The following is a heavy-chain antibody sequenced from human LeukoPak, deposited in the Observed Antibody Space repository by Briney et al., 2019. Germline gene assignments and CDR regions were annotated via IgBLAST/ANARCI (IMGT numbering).Heavy chain of an antibody. D-gene: IGHD2-15*01. CDR2: IIPIFGTA. Sequence: GASVKVSCKASGYTFTSYGISWVRQAPGQGLEWMGGIIPIFGTANYAQKFQGRVTITADESTSTAYMELSSLRSEDTAVYYCARDQVGCSGGSCYPYYYYGMDVWGQGTTVTVSS. CDR3: ARDQVGCSGGSCYPYYYYGMDV. J-gene: IGHJ6*02. CDR1: GYTFTSYG. V-gene: IGHV1-69*13.